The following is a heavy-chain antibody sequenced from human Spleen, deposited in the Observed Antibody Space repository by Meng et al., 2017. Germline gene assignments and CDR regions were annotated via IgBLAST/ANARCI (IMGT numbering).Heavy chain of an antibody. CDR3: ARVNSDCGGVMCYKGWFDP. D-gene: IGHD2-21*01. Sequence: QVQQWGAGLLKPSETLPLTCAVYGGSFSGYYCNWIRQPPGRGLGWIGEINHSGSTNYNPSLKSRLTISIDTSKNQFSLRLTSVTSADMAVYYCARVNSDCGGVMCYKGWFDPWGQGTLVTVSS. CDR1: GGSFSGYY. CDR2: INHSGST. V-gene: IGHV4-34*01. J-gene: IGHJ5*02.